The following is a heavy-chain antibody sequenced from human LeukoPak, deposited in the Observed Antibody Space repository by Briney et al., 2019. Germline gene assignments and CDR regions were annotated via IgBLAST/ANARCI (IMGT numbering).Heavy chain of an antibody. J-gene: IGHJ4*02. D-gene: IGHD2-2*01. Sequence: ASVKVSCKASGYTFTSYYMHWVRQAPGQGLEWMGIINPSGGSTSYAQKFQGRVTMTRDTSTGTVYMELSSPRSEDTAVYYCARLGRPFVVVPAASRGTTKPDLRGRDYWGQGTLVTVSS. V-gene: IGHV1-46*01. CDR2: INPSGGST. CDR1: GYTFTSYY. CDR3: ARLGRPFVVVPAASRGTTKPDLRGRDY.